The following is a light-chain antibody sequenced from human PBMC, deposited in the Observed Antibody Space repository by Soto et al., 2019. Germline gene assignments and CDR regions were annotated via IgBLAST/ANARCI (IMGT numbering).Light chain of an antibody. CDR2: ATS. CDR3: QQTDDFPLT. J-gene: IGKJ4*01. V-gene: IGKV1D-12*01. Sequence: IHITQSPSSVSASLGCTVTISCRASQGIYSRLAWYQQKPGKAPELLIYATSTLQNGVPSRFSGSGFGTDFTLSISSLQPEDSASYFCQQTDDFPLTFGGGINVDIK. CDR1: QGIYSR.